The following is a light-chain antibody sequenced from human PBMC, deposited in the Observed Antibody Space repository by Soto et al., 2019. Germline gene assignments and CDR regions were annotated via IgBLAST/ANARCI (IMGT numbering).Light chain of an antibody. Sequence: DIQMTQSPSSVSASVGDRVTITCRASQGVSTWLAWYQQKPGKAPNLLIYTASSLQSGVPSRFSGSGSGTDFTLPISSLQPEDFAPYYCHQSTTSPLTFGGGTKVEI. CDR3: HQSTTSPLT. V-gene: IGKV1D-12*01. CDR2: TAS. J-gene: IGKJ4*01. CDR1: QGVSTW.